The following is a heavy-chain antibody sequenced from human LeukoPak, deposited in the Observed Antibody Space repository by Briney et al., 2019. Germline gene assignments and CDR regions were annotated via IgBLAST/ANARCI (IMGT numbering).Heavy chain of an antibody. J-gene: IGHJ6*02. V-gene: IGHV4-59*01. CDR2: IYYSGST. CDR3: ARLIRGYCSSTSCYGYYYGMDV. Sequence: SETLSLTCTVSGGSISSYYWSWIRQPPGKGLEWIGYIYYSGSTNYNPSLKSRVTISVDTSKNQFSLKLSSVTAADTAVYYCARLIRGYCSSTSCYGYYYGMDVWGRGTTVTVSS. D-gene: IGHD2-2*01. CDR1: GGSISSYY.